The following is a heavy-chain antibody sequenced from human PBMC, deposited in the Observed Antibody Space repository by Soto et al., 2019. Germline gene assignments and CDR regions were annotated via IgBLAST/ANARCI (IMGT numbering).Heavy chain of an antibody. CDR2: ISSSSSYI. CDR3: ARARTVSFSDY. Sequence: EVQLVESGGGLVKPGGSLRLSCAASGFTFSSYSMNWVRQAPGKGLEWVSSISSSSSYIYYADSVKGRFTISSDNAKNSLDLQMNSLRAEDTAVYYCARARTVSFSDYWGQGTLVTVSS. J-gene: IGHJ4*02. CDR1: GFTFSSYS. D-gene: IGHD4-17*01. V-gene: IGHV3-21*01.